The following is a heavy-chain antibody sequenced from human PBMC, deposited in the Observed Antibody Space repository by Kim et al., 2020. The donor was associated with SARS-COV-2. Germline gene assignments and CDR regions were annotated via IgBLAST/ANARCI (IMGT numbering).Heavy chain of an antibody. Sequence: GGSLRLSCAASGFTFSSYSMNWVRQAPGKGLEWVSSISSSSSYIYYADSVRGRFTISRDNAKNSLYLQMNSLRAEDTAVYYCARDAQYYDFWSGYFDYWGQGTLVTVSS. CDR2: ISSSSSYI. J-gene: IGHJ4*02. CDR1: GFTFSSYS. D-gene: IGHD3-3*01. CDR3: ARDAQYYDFWSGYFDY. V-gene: IGHV3-21*01.